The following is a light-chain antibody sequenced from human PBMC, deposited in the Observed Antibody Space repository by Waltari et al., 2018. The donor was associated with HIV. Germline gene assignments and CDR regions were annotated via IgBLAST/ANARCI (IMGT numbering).Light chain of an antibody. J-gene: IGLJ3*02. CDR1: NIGSNT. CDR2: ADS. CDR3: QVWDSRSDHPV. V-gene: IGLV3-21*02. Sequence: SYVLTQPPSVSVAPGQTARITCGGNNIGSNTVHLYQQSPGQSPVLVVHADSARPSGIPERFSGSNSGNTATLTISRVEAGDEADYYCQVWDSRSDHPVLGGGTRLTVL.